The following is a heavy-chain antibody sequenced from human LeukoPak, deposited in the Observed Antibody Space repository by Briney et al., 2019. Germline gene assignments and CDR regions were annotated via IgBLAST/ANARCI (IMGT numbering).Heavy chain of an antibody. Sequence: GGSLRLSCAASGFTFSDYYMSWIRQAPGKGLEWLSYISSSGSTIYYADSVKGRFTISRDNAKNSLYLQMNSLRAEDAAVYYCARVSRGYSYGREDYWGQGTLVTVSS. V-gene: IGHV3-11*01. CDR1: GFTFSDYY. CDR2: ISSSGSTI. CDR3: ARVSRGYSYGREDY. D-gene: IGHD5-18*01. J-gene: IGHJ4*02.